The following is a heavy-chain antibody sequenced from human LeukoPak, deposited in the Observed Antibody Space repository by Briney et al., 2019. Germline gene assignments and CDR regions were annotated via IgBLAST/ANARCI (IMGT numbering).Heavy chain of an antibody. J-gene: IGHJ6*02. D-gene: IGHD2-15*01. CDR3: ARYCSGGSCYSGMDV. Sequence: GRSLSLSCAASGFSFSSYGMHWVSQAPGKGLEWVAVISYDGSNKYYADSVKGRFTISRDNSKSTLYLQMNSLRAEDTAVYYCARYCSGGSCYSGMDVWGQGTTVIVSS. CDR1: GFSFSSYG. V-gene: IGHV3-30*03. CDR2: ISYDGSNK.